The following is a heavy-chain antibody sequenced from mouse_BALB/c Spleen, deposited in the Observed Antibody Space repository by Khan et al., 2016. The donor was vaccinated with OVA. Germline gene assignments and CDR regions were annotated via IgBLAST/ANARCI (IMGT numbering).Heavy chain of an antibody. V-gene: IGHV2-6-4*01. CDR1: GFSLSRYN. CDR2: IWGGGGT. J-gene: IGHJ4*01. Sequence: QVTLKESGPGLVAPSQSLSITCTVSGFSLSRYNIHWVRQPPGKGLEWLGMIWGGGGTDYNSTLKSRLSICKDNSKSQVFLKMNSLQTDDTAMYYCARAYYRYDGYYAMDYWGQGTSVTVSS. D-gene: IGHD2-14*01. CDR3: ARAYYRYDGYYAMDY.